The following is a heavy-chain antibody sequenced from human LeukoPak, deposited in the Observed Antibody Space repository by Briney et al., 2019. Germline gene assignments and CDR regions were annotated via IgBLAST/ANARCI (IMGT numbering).Heavy chain of an antibody. CDR2: ISHSGST. V-gene: IGHV4-34*01. CDR1: GVSFSGYY. D-gene: IGHD5-24*01. CDR3: ARGQWGVAYNLGY. J-gene: IGHJ4*02. Sequence: PSETLSLTCAVYGVSFSGYYWSWLRQPPGNGLEWIGEISHSGSTNYNPSLKSRVTISVDTSKNQFSLNLSSVTAADTAVYYCARGQWGVAYNLGYWGQGTLVTVSS.